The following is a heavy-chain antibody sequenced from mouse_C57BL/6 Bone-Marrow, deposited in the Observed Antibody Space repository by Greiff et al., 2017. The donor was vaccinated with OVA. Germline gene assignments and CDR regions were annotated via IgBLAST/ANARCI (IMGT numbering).Heavy chain of an antibody. CDR1: GYSITSGYY. CDR2: ISYDGSN. V-gene: IGHV3-6*01. J-gene: IGHJ3*01. D-gene: IGHD4-1*01. Sequence: EVQLQASGPGLVKPSQSLSLTCSVTGYSITSGYYWNWIRQFPGNKLEWMGCISYDGSNNYNPSLKNRISITRDTSKNQFFLKLNSVTTEDTATYYCARAPGTWFAYWGQGTLVTVSA. CDR3: ARAPGTWFAY.